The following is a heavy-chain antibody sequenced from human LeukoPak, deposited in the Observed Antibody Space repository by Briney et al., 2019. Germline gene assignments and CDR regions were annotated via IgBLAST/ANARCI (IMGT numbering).Heavy chain of an antibody. J-gene: IGHJ4*02. CDR1: GYSITSGYH. Sequence: SETLSLTCTVSGYSITSGYHWGWIRQPPGKGLEWIGTIYHSGNTYYNPSLKSRVTISVDTSKNQFSLKLSSVTAADTAVYYCARDRRYCSGGSCYGVDYWGQGTLVTASS. CDR3: ARDRRYCSGGSCYGVDY. D-gene: IGHD2-15*01. CDR2: IYHSGNT. V-gene: IGHV4-38-2*02.